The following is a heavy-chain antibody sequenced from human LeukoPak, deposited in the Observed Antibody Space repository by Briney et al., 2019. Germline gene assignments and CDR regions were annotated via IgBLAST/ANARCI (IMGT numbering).Heavy chain of an antibody. CDR2: ISGSGGST. D-gene: IGHD2-2*01. CDR1: XXXXXXYA. CDR3: AKETVPAASPFDY. J-gene: IGHJ4*02. Sequence: LGLXXXASXXXXXXYAMSWVRQAXGXGVEWVSAISGSGGSTYYADSVKGRFTISRDNSKNTLDLQMNSLRAEDTAVYYCAKETVPAASPFDYWGQGTLVTVSS. V-gene: IGHV3-23*01.